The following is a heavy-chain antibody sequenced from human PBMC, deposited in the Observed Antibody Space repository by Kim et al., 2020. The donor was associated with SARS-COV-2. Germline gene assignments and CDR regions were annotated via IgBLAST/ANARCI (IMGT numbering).Heavy chain of an antibody. CDR3: ASTNEGDYLVGGWGYYGMDV. CDR2: INAGNGNT. CDR1: GYTFTSYA. J-gene: IGHJ6*02. V-gene: IGHV1-3*01. D-gene: IGHD4-17*01. Sequence: ASVKVSCKASGYTFTSYAMHWVRQAPGQRLEWMGWINAGNGNTKYSQKFQGRVTITRDTSASTAYMELSSLRSEDTAVYYCASTNEGDYLVGGWGYYGMDVWGQGTTVTVSS.